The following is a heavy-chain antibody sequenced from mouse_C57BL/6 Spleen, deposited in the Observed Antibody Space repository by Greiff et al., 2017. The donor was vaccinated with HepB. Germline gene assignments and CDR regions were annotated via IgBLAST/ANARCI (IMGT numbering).Heavy chain of an antibody. CDR2: IDPSDSYT. CDR3: ARGITTVVGGYFDV. V-gene: IGHV1-69*01. J-gene: IGHJ1*03. CDR1: GYTFTSYW. Sequence: VQLQQPGAELVMPGASVKLSCKASGYTFTSYWMHWVKQRPGQGLEWIGEIDPSDSYTNYNQKFKGKSTLTVDKSSSTAYMQLSSLTSEDSAVYYCARGITTVVGGYFDVWGTGTTVTVSS. D-gene: IGHD1-1*01.